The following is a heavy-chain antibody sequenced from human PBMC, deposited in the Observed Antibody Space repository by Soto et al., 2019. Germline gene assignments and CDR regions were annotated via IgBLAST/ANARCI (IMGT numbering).Heavy chain of an antibody. J-gene: IGHJ6*02. D-gene: IGHD6-6*01. V-gene: IGHV3-21*01. CDR3: ARVIAARYCMDV. Sequence: EVQLVESGGGLVKPGGSLRPSCAASGFTFSSYSMNWVRQAPGKGLEWVSSISSSSSYIYYADSVKGRFTISRDNAKNSLYLQMNSLRAEDTAVYYCARVIAARYCMDVWGQGTTVTVSS. CDR2: ISSSSSYI. CDR1: GFTFSSYS.